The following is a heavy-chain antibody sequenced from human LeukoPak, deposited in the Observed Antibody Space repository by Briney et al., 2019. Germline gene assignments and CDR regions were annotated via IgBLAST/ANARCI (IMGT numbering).Heavy chain of an antibody. D-gene: IGHD2-21*02. Sequence: GGPLRLSCAASGFTFSSYGMHWVRQAPGKGLEWVAVIWYDGSNKYYADSVKGRFTISRDNSKNTLYLQMNSLRAEDTAVYYCAKDPPYCGGDCYYDYWGQGTLVTVSS. CDR1: GFTFSSYG. CDR3: AKDPPYCGGDCYYDY. V-gene: IGHV3-33*06. J-gene: IGHJ4*02. CDR2: IWYDGSNK.